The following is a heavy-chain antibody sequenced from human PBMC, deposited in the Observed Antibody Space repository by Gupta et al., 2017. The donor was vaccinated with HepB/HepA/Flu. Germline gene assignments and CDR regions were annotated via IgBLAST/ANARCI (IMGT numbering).Heavy chain of an antibody. CDR2: IYWNDDK. J-gene: IGHJ4*02. Sequence: QITLKESGPTLVNPTQTLTLTCTFSVFSLSTSGVGVGWILQPPGKALEWLALIYWNDDKRYSPSLKSRLTITKDTSKNQVVLTMTNMDPVDKATYYCAHSPDGSSTSCYSFGYGCQGTLVTVSA. V-gene: IGHV2-5*01. D-gene: IGHD2-2*01. CDR3: AHSPDGSSTSCYSFGY. CDR1: VFSLSTSGVG.